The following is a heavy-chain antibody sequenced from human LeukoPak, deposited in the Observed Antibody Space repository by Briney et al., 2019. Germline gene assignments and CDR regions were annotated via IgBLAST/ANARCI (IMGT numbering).Heavy chain of an antibody. CDR1: GGTFSSYA. Sequence: SVKVSCKASGGTFSSYAISWVRQAPGQGLEWMGRIIPIFGTANYAQKFQGRVTITTDESTSTAYMELSSLRSEDTAVYYCATNPHCSGGSCYSVENWFDPWGQGTLVTVSS. CDR3: ATNPHCSGGSCYSVENWFDP. V-gene: IGHV1-69*05. D-gene: IGHD2-15*01. CDR2: IIPIFGTA. J-gene: IGHJ5*02.